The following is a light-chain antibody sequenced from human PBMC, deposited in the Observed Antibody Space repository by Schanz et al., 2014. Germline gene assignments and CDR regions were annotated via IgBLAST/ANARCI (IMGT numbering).Light chain of an antibody. J-gene: IGLJ1*01. CDR2: DVS. Sequence: QSALTQPASVSGSPGQSITISCTGTSSDVGRYNYVSWYQQHPGKAPKLMIYDVSYRPSGVSNRFSGSKSGNTASLTISGLQAEDEADYFCCSYAGRTTFYVFGTGTKLTVL. CDR1: SSDVGRYNY. V-gene: IGLV2-14*01. CDR3: CSYAGRTTFYV.